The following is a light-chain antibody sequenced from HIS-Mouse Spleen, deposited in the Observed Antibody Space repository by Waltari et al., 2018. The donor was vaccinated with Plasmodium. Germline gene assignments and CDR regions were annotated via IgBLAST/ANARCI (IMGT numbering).Light chain of an antibody. V-gene: IGLV2-8*01. Sequence: QSALTQPPSASGSPGQSVTISCTAPSSDVGGYNDLSWYQQHPGKAPKLMIYEVSKRPSGVPDRFSGSKSGNTASLTVSGLQAEDEADYYCSSYAGSNNLVFGGGTKLTVL. J-gene: IGLJ2*01. CDR2: EVS. CDR3: SSYAGSNNLV. CDR1: SSDVGGYND.